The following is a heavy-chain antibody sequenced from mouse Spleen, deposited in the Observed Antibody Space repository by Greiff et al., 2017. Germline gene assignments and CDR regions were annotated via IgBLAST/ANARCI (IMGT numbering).Heavy chain of an antibody. Sequence: EVKLVESGGGLVKPGGSLKLSCAASGFTFSDYGMAWVRQAPGKGPEWVAFISNLAYSIYYADTVTGRFTISRENAKNTLYLQMSSLNSEDTAVYYCARDGIYYGDLGFAYWGQGTLVTVSA. CDR1: GFTFSDYG. J-gene: IGHJ3*01. CDR3: ARDGIYYGDLGFAY. D-gene: IGHD2-13*01. CDR2: ISNLAYSI. V-gene: IGHV5-15*02.